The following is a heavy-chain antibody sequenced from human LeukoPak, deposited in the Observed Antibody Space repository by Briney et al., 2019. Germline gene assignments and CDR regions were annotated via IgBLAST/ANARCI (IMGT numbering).Heavy chain of an antibody. V-gene: IGHV3-30*18. CDR3: AKVHFIAAADAFDI. CDR1: GFTFSSYG. J-gene: IGHJ3*02. Sequence: PGGSLRLSCAASGFTFSSYGMHWVRQAPGKGLEWVAVISYDGSNKYYADSVKGRFTISRDNSKNTLYLQMNSLRAEDTAVYYCAKVHFIAAADAFDIWGQGTMVTVSS. D-gene: IGHD6-13*01. CDR2: ISYDGSNK.